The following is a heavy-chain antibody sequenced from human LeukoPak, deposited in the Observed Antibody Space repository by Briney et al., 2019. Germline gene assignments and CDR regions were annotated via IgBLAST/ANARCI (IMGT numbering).Heavy chain of an antibody. Sequence: PGGSLRLSCAASGFTFSSYWMSWVRQAPGKGLEWVANIKQDGSEKYYVDSVKGRFTISRDNAKKSLYLQMNSLRAEDTAVYYCARDLGRRIQLSLKLAHAFDIWGQGTMVTVSS. CDR1: GFTFSSYW. J-gene: IGHJ3*02. D-gene: IGHD5-18*01. CDR3: ARDLGRRIQLSLKLAHAFDI. CDR2: IKQDGSEK. V-gene: IGHV3-7*01.